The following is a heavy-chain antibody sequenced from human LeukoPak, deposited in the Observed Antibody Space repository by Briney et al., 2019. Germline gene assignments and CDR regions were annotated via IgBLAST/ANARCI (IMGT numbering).Heavy chain of an antibody. J-gene: IGHJ3*02. V-gene: IGHV4-61*02. D-gene: IGHD1-26*01. CDR2: FYTSGST. CDR3: ARSPWELLRAFDI. Sequence: SETLSLTCTVSGGSISSGSYYWSWIRQPAGKGLEWIGRFYTSGSTNYNPSLKSRVTISVDTSKNQFSLKLSSVTAADTAVYYCARSPWELLRAFDIWGQGTMVTVSS. CDR1: GGSISSGSYY.